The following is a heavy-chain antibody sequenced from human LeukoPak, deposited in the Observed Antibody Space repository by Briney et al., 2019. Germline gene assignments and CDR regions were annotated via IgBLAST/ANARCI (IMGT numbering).Heavy chain of an antibody. J-gene: IGHJ4*02. CDR2: IYYSGST. Sequence: SETLSLTCTVSGGSISSSSYYWGWIRQPPGKGLEWIGSIYYSGSTYYNPSLKSRVTISVDTSKNQFSLKLSSVTAADTAVYYCASVLRYFDWLKPDYWGQGTLVTVSS. D-gene: IGHD3-9*01. CDR1: GGSISSSSYY. V-gene: IGHV4-39*07. CDR3: ASVLRYFDWLKPDY.